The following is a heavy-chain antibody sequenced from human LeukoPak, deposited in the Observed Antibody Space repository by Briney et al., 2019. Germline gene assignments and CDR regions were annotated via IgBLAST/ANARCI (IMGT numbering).Heavy chain of an antibody. J-gene: IGHJ6*02. CDR3: ARDHGSGWYYYYGMDV. Sequence: ASVKVSCKASGGTFSSYTISWVRQAPGQGLKWMGRIIPILGIANYAQKFQGRVTITADKSTSTAYMELSSLRSEDTAVYYCARDHGSGWYYYYGMDVWGQGTTVTVSS. V-gene: IGHV1-69*04. D-gene: IGHD6-19*01. CDR2: IIPILGIA. CDR1: GGTFSSYT.